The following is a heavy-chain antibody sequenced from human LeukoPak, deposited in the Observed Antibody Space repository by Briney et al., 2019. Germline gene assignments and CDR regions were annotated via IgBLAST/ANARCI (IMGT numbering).Heavy chain of an antibody. D-gene: IGHD1-26*01. CDR2: IYYTGSP. V-gene: IGHV4-39*01. CDR1: GGSISSRSYY. Sequence: SETLSLTCTLSGGSISSRSYYWGWIRQPPGKGLEWIGYIYYTGSPYYNSSLKSRVTISVDTSKNQFSLKLSSVTAADTAVYYCARSGSGSYYGDYFDYWGQGTLVTVSS. CDR3: ARSGSGSYYGDYFDY. J-gene: IGHJ4*02.